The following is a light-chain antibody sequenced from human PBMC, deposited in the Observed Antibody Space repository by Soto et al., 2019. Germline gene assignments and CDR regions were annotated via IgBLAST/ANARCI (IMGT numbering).Light chain of an antibody. V-gene: IGKV3-20*01. CDR3: QQYGSSRFT. J-gene: IGKJ3*01. CDR1: QSISNSY. Sequence: EIVLTQSPGTLSLSPGERATLSCRASQSISNSYLAWFQQKPGQAPRLLVYGASSRATGIPDRFSGSGSGTVFTLAISRLEPEDFSMYYCQQYGSSRFTFGPGTKVDVK. CDR2: GAS.